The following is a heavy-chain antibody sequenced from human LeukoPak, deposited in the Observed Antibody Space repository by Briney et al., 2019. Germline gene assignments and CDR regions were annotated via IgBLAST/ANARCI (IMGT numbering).Heavy chain of an antibody. Sequence: PGRSLRLSCAASGGTFSSYAISWVRQAPGQGLEWMGRIIPILGIANYAQKFQGRVTITADKSTSTAYMELSSLRSEDTAVYYCARDREICSSEPCYYYGMDVWGQGTTVTVSS. CDR3: ARDREICSSEPCYYYGMDV. J-gene: IGHJ6*02. CDR1: GGTFSSYA. V-gene: IGHV1-69*04. D-gene: IGHD1-14*01. CDR2: IIPILGIA.